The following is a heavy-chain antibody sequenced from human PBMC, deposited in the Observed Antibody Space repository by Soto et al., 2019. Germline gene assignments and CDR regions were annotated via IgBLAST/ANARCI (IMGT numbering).Heavy chain of an antibody. CDR1: GYSFTDYH. V-gene: IGHV1-46*03. CDR3: ALSARGSGSYLYYYYGMDV. D-gene: IGHD3-10*01. Sequence: ASVKVSCKASGYSFTDYHIHWVRQAPGQGLEWMGIINPSGGSTSYAQRFQGRVTMTRDTSTSTVYMELSSLRSEDTAVYYCALSARGSGSYLYYYYGMDVWGQGTTVTVSS. CDR2: INPSGGST. J-gene: IGHJ6*02.